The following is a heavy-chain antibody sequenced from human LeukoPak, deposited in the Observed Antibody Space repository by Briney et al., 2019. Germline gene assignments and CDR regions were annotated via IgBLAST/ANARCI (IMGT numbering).Heavy chain of an antibody. CDR1: GFTFCSYA. J-gene: IGHJ4*02. Sequence: GGALRLSCAASGFTFCSYAMSWVRQAPGEGVEWGSAIIGSGGSTYYADSVKGRFTISRDNSKNTLYLQMNSLRADDTAVYYCAKGQYIAAAGGTYYFDYWGQGTLVTVSS. CDR3: AKGQYIAAAGGTYYFDY. D-gene: IGHD6-13*01. CDR2: IIGSGGST. V-gene: IGHV3-23*01.